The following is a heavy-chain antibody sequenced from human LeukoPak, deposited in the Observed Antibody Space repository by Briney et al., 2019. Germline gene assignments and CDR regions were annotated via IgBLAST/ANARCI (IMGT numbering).Heavy chain of an antibody. CDR3: ARARRRDAFDI. CDR2: IYNSRST. V-gene: IGHV4-59*01. J-gene: IGHJ3*02. CDR1: GGSISSYN. Sequence: PSETLSLTCTVSGGSISSYNWSWIRHPPGQEREGMGYIYNSRSTNYNPSLNRGITISVETSKNHFSLKLSPMTAATTAEYYCARARRRDAFDIWGQGTMVTVSS.